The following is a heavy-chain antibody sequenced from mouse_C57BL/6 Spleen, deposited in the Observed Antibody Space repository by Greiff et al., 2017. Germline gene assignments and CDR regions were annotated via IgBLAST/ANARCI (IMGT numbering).Heavy chain of an antibody. D-gene: IGHD1-1*01. CDR2: ISSGSSTI. CDR1: GFTFSDYG. V-gene: IGHV5-17*01. CDR3: VYSFAY. Sequence: DVHLVESGGGLVKPGGSLKLSCAASGFTFSDYGMHWVRQAPEKGLEWVAYISSGSSTIYYADTGKCRFTISRDNAKTTLFLQMTSLRSEDTAMYYCVYSFAYWGQGTLVTVSA. J-gene: IGHJ3*01.